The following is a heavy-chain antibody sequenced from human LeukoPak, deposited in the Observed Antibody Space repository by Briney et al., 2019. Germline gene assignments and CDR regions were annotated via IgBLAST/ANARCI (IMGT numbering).Heavy chain of an antibody. J-gene: IGHJ4*02. D-gene: IGHD3-16*01. V-gene: IGHV4-59*01. CDR3: ARGGGTLDY. CDR2: IYDSGKT. Sequence: SETLSLTCTVSGDSISSYYWSWIRQPPGKGLEWIGYIYDSGKTNYNASLISRVTISVDTSKNQFSLKLTPVTPADTAVYYCARGGGTLDYWGQGTLVTVSS. CDR1: GDSISSYY.